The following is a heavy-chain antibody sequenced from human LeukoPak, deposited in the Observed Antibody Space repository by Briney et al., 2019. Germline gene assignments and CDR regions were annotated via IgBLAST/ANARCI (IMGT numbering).Heavy chain of an antibody. J-gene: IGHJ4*02. CDR2: ISGSGGDT. D-gene: IGHD1-26*01. CDR1: GFTFSNFL. Sequence: GGSLRPSCAASGFTFSNFLMTWVRQAPGKGPEWVSAISGSGGDTYYADSVKGRFTISRDNSKNTLYLQMNSLRAEDTAVYYCAKKGATTGDFDYWGQGTLVTVSS. CDR3: AKKGATTGDFDY. V-gene: IGHV3-23*01.